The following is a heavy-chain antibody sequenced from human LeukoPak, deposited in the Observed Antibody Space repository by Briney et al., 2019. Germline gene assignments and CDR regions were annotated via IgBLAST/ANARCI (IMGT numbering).Heavy chain of an antibody. V-gene: IGHV1-18*01. J-gene: IGHJ4*02. Sequence: ASVKVSCKASGYTFTSYGISWVRQAPGQGLEWMGWISAYNGNTNYAQKLQGRVTMTTDTSTSTAYMELRSLRSDDTAVYYCARDQVMDYYGSGSYYPADYWGQGTLVTVSS. D-gene: IGHD3-10*01. CDR1: GYTFTSYG. CDR2: ISAYNGNT. CDR3: ARDQVMDYYGSGSYYPADY.